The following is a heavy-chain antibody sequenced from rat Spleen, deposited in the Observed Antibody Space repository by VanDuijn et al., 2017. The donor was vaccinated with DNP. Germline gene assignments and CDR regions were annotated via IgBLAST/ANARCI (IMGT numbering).Heavy chain of an antibody. Sequence: EVQLVESGGGLVQPGNSLKLSCTASGFTFSDYAVAWVRQSPKKGLEWVATISTSGSKIYYPDSVKGRFTISRDNAKSSLFLQMNSLTSEDTATYYCATGVYGGYEDWFAYWGQGTLVTVSS. CDR2: ISTSGSKI. D-gene: IGHD1-11*01. CDR1: GFTFSDYA. J-gene: IGHJ3*01. V-gene: IGHV5S23*01. CDR3: ATGVYGGYEDWFAY.